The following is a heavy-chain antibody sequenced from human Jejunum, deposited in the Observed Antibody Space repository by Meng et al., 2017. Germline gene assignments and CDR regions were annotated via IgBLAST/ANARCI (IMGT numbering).Heavy chain of an antibody. CDR3: AKVHGRSWNDAFDV. CDR2: FSGIGNSI. V-gene: IGHV3-23*01. J-gene: IGHJ3*01. CDR1: GFSFNINA. D-gene: IGHD1-1*01. Sequence: GESLKISWAASGFSFNINAMSWVRQAPGKGLEWGSSFSGIGNSIHYADSVKGRFTISRDNSKSMLYLQMDSLRGEDTAVYYCAKVHGRSWNDAFDVWGQGAMVTVSS.